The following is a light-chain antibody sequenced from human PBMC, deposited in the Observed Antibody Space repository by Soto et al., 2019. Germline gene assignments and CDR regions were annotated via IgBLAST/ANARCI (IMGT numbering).Light chain of an antibody. CDR3: QQLNSYPLT. J-gene: IGKJ3*01. CDR2: DAS. CDR1: QGISSY. Sequence: DIQLTQSPSFLSASVGDRVTITCRASQGISSYLAWYQQKPGKAPKLLIYDASTLQSGVPSRFSGSESRTEFTLTTSSLQPEDFANYCCQQLNSYPLTFGPGTKVHI. V-gene: IGKV1-9*01.